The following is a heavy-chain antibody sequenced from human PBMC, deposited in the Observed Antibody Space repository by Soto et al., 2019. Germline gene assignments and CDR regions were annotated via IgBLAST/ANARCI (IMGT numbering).Heavy chain of an antibody. J-gene: IGHJ4*02. D-gene: IGHD6-6*01. CDR3: ARDGIAARREGDYFDS. V-gene: IGHV1-69*12. CDR1: GGTFSSYA. Sequence: QVQLVQSGAEVKKPGSSVKVSCKASGGTFSSYAISWVRQAPGQGREWMGGIIPIFGTANYAQKFQGRVTITADDSTSTAYMELSSLRSEDTAVYYCARDGIAARREGDYFDSWGQGTLVTVYS. CDR2: IIPIFGTA.